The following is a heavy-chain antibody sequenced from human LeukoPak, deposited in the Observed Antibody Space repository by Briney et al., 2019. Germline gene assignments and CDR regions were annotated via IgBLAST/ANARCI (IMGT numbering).Heavy chain of an antibody. CDR3: ARADDFWSGLANTLGY. CDR1: GYTCTAYY. V-gene: IGHV1-2*02. CDR2: LKPNCGGT. D-gene: IGHD3-3*01. J-gene: IGHJ4*02. Sequence: ASVNSSCNAFGYTCTAYYMHCVRQTPGHRSEWLGWLKPNCGGTKYSQDFQGRVTMTRDTSINTAYMELSRLRSDDTAVYYCARADDFWSGLANTLGYWGQGTLVTVSS.